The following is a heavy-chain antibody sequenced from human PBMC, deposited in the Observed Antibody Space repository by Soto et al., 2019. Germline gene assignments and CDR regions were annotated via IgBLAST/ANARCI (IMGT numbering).Heavy chain of an antibody. Sequence: QITLNESGPTLVKPTQTLTLTCTFSGFSLGTYGVGVGWIRQPPGKALEWLALIYWDDDKRYSPSLKSRLTITKYTSKRQVFLTLTXXXXVXXXXXXXXXXXXXIXXXYFDLWGRGTPV. CDR2: IYWDDDK. V-gene: IGHV2-5*02. CDR3: XXXXXXIXXXYFDL. J-gene: IGHJ2*01. CDR1: GFSLGTYGVG.